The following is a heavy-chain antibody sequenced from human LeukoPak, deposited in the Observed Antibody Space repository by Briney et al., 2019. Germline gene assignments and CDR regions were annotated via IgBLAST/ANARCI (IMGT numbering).Heavy chain of an antibody. CDR1: GFTFSSYW. V-gene: IGHV3-7*01. D-gene: IGHD3-3*01. J-gene: IGHJ4*02. Sequence: PGGSLRLSCAASGFTFSSYWTSWVRQAPGKGLEWVANIKQDGSEKYYVDSVKGRFTISRDNAKNSLYLQMNSLRAEDTAVYYCARIRRDFWSGYYNYFDYWGQGTLVTVSS. CDR3: ARIRRDFWSGYYNYFDY. CDR2: IKQDGSEK.